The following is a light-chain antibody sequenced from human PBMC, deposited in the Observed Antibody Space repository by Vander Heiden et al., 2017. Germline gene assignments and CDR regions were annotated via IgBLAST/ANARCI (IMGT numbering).Light chain of an antibody. CDR2: AAS. V-gene: IGKV1-39*01. Sequence: DIQMTQSPSSLSASVGDRVTITCRASQSISSYLNWYQQKPGKAPKLLIYAASSLQSGVPSRFSGSGSGTDFTLTISSLQPEDFATYYCQQSYSNPRAHTFGGGTKVEIK. J-gene: IGKJ4*01. CDR3: QQSYSNPRAHT. CDR1: QSISSY.